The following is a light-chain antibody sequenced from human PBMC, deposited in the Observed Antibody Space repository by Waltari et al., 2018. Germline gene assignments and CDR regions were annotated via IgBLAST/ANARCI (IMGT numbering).Light chain of an antibody. CDR1: ESVLYSSNKKNH. CDR3: QQYYSTPLT. CDR2: WAS. V-gene: IGKV4-1*01. Sequence: DIVMTQSPESLAVSLGERATSNCKSSESVLYSSNKKNHLAWYQQKPGQPPKFLLYWASTRQSGVPYRFSCIGSETDFTLTVTSLQAEGVAVYYCQQYYSTPLTFGGGTKVEIK. J-gene: IGKJ4*01.